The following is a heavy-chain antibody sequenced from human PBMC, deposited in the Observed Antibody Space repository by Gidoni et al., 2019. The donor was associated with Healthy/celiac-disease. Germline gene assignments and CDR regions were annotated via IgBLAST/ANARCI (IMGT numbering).Heavy chain of an antibody. CDR2: IYTSGST. J-gene: IGHJ3*02. Sequence: QVQLQESGPGLVKPSQTLSLTCTVSGGSISSGSYYWSWIRQPAGKGLEWIGRIYTSGSTNYNPSLKSRVTISVDTSKNQFSLKLSSVTAADTAVYYCARVAGSMIVVDDAFDIWGQGTMVTVFS. V-gene: IGHV4-61*02. CDR1: GGSISSGSYY. D-gene: IGHD3-22*01. CDR3: ARVAGSMIVVDDAFDI.